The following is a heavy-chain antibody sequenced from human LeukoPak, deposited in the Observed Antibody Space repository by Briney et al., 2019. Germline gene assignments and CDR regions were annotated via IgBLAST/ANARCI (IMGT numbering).Heavy chain of an antibody. D-gene: IGHD4-17*01. CDR2: IYYSGRT. CDR1: GGSISSDY. Sequence: SETLSLTCTVSGGSISSDYWSWIRQPPGKGLEWIGYIYYSGRTNYNPSLKSRVTISLDTSKNQFSLNLNSVTAADTAVYYCARGSTTVTDNWFDPWGQGTLVTVSS. V-gene: IGHV4-59*01. J-gene: IGHJ5*02. CDR3: ARGSTTVTDNWFDP.